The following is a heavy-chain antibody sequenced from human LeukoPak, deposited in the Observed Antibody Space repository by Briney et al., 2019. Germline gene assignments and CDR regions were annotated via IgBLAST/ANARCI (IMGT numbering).Heavy chain of an antibody. D-gene: IGHD5-24*01. J-gene: IGHJ4*02. Sequence: PGRSLKLSCAASGFTFSSYAMHWVRQAPGKGLEWVAVISYDGSNKYYADSVKGRFTISRDSSKNTLYLQMNSLRAEDTAVYYCARERDGYNYTTAFDYWGQGTLVTVSS. CDR1: GFTFSSYA. CDR3: ARERDGYNYTTAFDY. CDR2: ISYDGSNK. V-gene: IGHV3-30*04.